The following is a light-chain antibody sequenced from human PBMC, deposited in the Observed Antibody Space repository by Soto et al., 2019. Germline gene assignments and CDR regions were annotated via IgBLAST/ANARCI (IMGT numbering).Light chain of an antibody. CDR1: SSNIGNNY. J-gene: IGLJ2*01. Sequence: QSVLTQPPSVSAAPGQKVTISCSGSSSNIGNNYVSWYQQLPGTAPKLLIYDNNKRPSGIPDRFSGSKSGTSATLGITGLQTGGEADYYCGTWDSSLSALFGGGTKVTVL. V-gene: IGLV1-51*01. CDR2: DNN. CDR3: GTWDSSLSAL.